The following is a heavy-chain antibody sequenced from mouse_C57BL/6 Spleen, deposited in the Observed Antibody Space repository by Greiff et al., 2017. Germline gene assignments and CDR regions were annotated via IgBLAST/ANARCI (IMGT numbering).Heavy chain of an antibody. D-gene: IGHD1-1*01. CDR1: GYTFTSYW. CDR3: AYYYGSSYAGYFDV. J-gene: IGHJ1*03. V-gene: IGHV1-50*01. Sequence: QVQLQQPGAELVKPGASVKLSCKASGYTFTSYWMQWVKQRPGQGLEWIGELDPSDSYTNYNQKFKGKATLTVDTSSSTAYMQLSSLTSEDSAVYYCAYYYGSSYAGYFDVWGTGTTVTVSS. CDR2: LDPSDSYT.